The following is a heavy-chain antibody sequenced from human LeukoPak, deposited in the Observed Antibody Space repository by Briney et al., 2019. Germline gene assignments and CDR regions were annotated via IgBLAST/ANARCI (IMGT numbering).Heavy chain of an antibody. CDR2: ISTSSSYI. Sequence: GTSLRLSCAASGFTFSNYGMHWVRQAPGKGLEWISSISTSSSYIYYADSVKGRFTISRDNAKNSLYLQMNSLTTEDTAVYYCARGGDCSTTSCFFDYWGQGTLVSVSS. V-gene: IGHV3-21*01. D-gene: IGHD2-2*01. CDR1: GFTFSNYG. CDR3: ARGGDCSTTSCFFDY. J-gene: IGHJ4*02.